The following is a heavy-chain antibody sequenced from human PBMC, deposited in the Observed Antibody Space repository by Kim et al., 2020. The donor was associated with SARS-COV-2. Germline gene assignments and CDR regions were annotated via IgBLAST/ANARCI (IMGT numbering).Heavy chain of an antibody. CDR1: GFTFSSYS. V-gene: IGHV3-48*02. D-gene: IGHD3-22*01. Sequence: GGSLRLSCAASGFTFSSYSMKWVRQAPGKGLEWVSYITSSSSNKYYADSVKGRFTISRDNAKNSLYLQMNSLRDEDMAVYYCARDHPRRLVVINLDYYYGMDVWGQGTTVTVSS. J-gene: IGHJ6*02. CDR2: ITSSSSNK. CDR3: ARDHPRRLVVINLDYYYGMDV.